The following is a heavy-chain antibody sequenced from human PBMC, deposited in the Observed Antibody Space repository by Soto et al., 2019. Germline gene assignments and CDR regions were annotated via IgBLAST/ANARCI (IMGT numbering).Heavy chain of an antibody. Sequence: PGGSLRLSCAASGFTFSDCYMSWLRQAPGKGLEWVSYISTSGSSIYYADSVKGRFTISRDNAKNSLYLQMNSLRAEDTAVYYCARAVGATFAWFDPWGQGTLVTVSS. CDR3: ARAVGATFAWFDP. J-gene: IGHJ5*02. CDR2: ISTSGSSI. CDR1: GFTFSDCY. D-gene: IGHD1-26*01. V-gene: IGHV3-11*01.